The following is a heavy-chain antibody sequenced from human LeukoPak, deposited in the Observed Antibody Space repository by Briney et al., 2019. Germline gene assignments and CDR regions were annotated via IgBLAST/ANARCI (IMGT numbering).Heavy chain of an antibody. CDR2: VYHSGST. CDR3: ARDKYGGNSGIDY. V-gene: IGHV4-38-2*02. CDR1: NYSISSGYY. Sequence: SETLSLTCTVSNYSISSGYYWGWIRQPPGKGLEWIASVYHSGSTSYNPSLKSRVTISVDTSKNQFSLKLSSVTAADTAVYYCARDKYGGNSGIDYWGQGTLVTVSS. D-gene: IGHD4-23*01. J-gene: IGHJ4*02.